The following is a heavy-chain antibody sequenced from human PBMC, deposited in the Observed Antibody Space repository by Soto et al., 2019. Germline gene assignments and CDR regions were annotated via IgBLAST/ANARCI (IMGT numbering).Heavy chain of an antibody. D-gene: IGHD1-26*01. J-gene: IGHJ4*02. CDR3: AKEWGLSGSYYISSSYYFDS. Sequence: QVQLVGSGGGVVQPGRSLRLSCVASGFTFSSYGMHWVRQAQGKGLEWVAIISYDGSNTDYADSVKGRFTISRDNSKNTLYLQMNSLRAEDTSVYYCAKEWGLSGSYYISSSYYFDSWGQGTLVTVSS. CDR1: GFTFSSYG. CDR2: ISYDGSNT. V-gene: IGHV3-30*18.